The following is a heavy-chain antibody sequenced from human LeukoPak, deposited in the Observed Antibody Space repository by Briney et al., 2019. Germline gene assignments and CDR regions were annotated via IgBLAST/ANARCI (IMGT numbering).Heavy chain of an antibody. V-gene: IGHV4-4*07. J-gene: IGHJ5*02. D-gene: IGHD2-15*01. Sequence: SETLSLTCTVSGGSISSYYWRWIRQPAGKGLEWIGRIYTSGSTNYNPSLKSRVTMSVDTSKNQFSLKLSSVTAADTAVYYCARGHPPRYCSGGSCYSKVRFDPWGQGTLVTVSS. CDR3: ARGHPPRYCSGGSCYSKVRFDP. CDR2: IYTSGST. CDR1: GGSISSYY.